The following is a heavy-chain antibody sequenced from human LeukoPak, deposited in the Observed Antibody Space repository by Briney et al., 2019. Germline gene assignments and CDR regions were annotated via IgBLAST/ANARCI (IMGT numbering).Heavy chain of an antibody. V-gene: IGHV4-4*07. J-gene: IGHJ1*01. CDR3: ARDQTYYVSSGYYYVTYLQH. D-gene: IGHD3-22*01. Sequence: SETLSLTCTVSGASISSSYCTWIRQPAGEGLEWIGRISSGGSTTYNLSFKSRVTMSLDTSKKQFSLNLTSVTAADTAVYYCARDQTYYVSSGYYYVTYLQHWGQGILVTVSS. CDR1: GASISSSY. CDR2: ISSGGST.